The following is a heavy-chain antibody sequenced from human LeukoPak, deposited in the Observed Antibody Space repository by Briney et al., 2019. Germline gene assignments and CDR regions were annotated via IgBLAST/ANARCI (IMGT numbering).Heavy chain of an antibody. D-gene: IGHD5-18*01. CDR1: GYTFTSYG. J-gene: IGHJ4*02. CDR3: ARLDTAMEYVDY. V-gene: IGHV1-18*01. CDR2: ISAYNGNT. Sequence: SVKVSCKASGYTFTSYGISWVRQAPGQGLEWMGWISAYNGNTNYAQKLQGRVTMTTDTSTSTAYMELRSLGSDDTAVYYCARLDTAMEYVDYWGQGTLVTVSS.